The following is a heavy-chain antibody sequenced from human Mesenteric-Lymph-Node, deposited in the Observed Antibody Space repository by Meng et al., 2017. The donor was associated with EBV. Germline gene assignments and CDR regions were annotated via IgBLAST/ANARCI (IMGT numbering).Heavy chain of an antibody. CDR1: GGSFRGYY. J-gene: IGHJ4*02. CDR2: INHSGGT. CDR3: ARGEKGPIDY. Sequence: QVQLKPWGARLLKASAALAPTFAGFGGSFRGYYWSLIRQPPGKGVEWIGEINHSGGTNQHPSLKRRVTISVDTSKNQFSLKLGSVTAADTAVYYCARGEKGPIDYWGQGTLVTVSS. V-gene: IGHV4-34*01.